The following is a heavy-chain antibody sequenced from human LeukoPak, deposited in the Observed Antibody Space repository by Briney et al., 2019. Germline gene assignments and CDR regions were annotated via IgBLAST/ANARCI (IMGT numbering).Heavy chain of an antibody. CDR1: GFTFSSYS. CDR3: ARDWPAAGTPDYPPPFDY. CDR2: ISSSSSTI. Sequence: GGSLRLSCAASGFTFSSYSMNWVRQAPGKGLEWVSYISSSSSTIYYADSVKGRFTISRDNAKNSLYLQMNSLRAEDTAVYYCARDWPAAGTPDYPPPFDYWGQGTLVTVSS. J-gene: IGHJ4*02. D-gene: IGHD6-13*01. V-gene: IGHV3-48*01.